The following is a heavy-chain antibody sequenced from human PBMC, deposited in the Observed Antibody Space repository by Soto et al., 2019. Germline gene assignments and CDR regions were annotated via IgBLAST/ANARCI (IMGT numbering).Heavy chain of an antibody. J-gene: IGHJ6*02. Sequence: ASVKVSCKASGYTFTSYGISWVRQAPGQGLEWMGWISAYNGNTNYAQKLQGRVTMTTDTSTSTAYMELRSPRSDDTAVYYCARDVYYYDSSGYLGAYLRGGMGVWGQGTTVTVSS. D-gene: IGHD3-22*01. CDR1: GYTFTSYG. CDR3: ARDVYYYDSSGYLGAYLRGGMGV. CDR2: ISAYNGNT. V-gene: IGHV1-18*01.